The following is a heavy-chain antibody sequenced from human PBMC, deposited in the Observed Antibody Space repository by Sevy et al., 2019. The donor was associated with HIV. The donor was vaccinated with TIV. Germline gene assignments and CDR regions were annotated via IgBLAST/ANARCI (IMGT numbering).Heavy chain of an antibody. CDR1: GFSFGNRW. Sequence: GGSLRLSCAGAGFSFGNRWMHWVRQAPGKGLVWVSRINPDGKTTDYTASVKGRFTISRDNAKNTLYLQMDSLTAEDTAVYFCAREDTFWGGALDYWGQGTLVTVSS. J-gene: IGHJ4*02. CDR3: AREDTFWGGALDY. V-gene: IGHV3-74*01. D-gene: IGHD3-3*01. CDR2: INPDGKTT.